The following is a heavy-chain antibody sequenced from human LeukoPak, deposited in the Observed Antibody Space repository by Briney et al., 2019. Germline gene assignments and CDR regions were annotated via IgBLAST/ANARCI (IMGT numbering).Heavy chain of an antibody. CDR1: GFTFRNYW. V-gene: IGHV3-7*02. CDR2: INQDGDEK. J-gene: IGHJ3*02. CDR3: ARNSYAFDM. Sequence: GGSLRLSCATSGFTFRNYWMSWVRQAPGKGLEWVANINQDGDEKYYVDSLKGRLTISRDNAKNSLYLQMNGLRAEDTAVYYCARNSYAFDMWGQGTMVTVSS.